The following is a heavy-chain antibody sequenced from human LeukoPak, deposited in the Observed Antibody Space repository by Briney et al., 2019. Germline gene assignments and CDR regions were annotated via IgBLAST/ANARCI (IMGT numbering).Heavy chain of an antibody. CDR3: ARDSYYDRTEHAFDI. V-gene: IGHV3-30-3*01. D-gene: IGHD3-22*01. CDR1: GFTFSSYA. J-gene: IGHJ3*02. Sequence: GGSLRLSCVASGFTFSSYAMHWVRQAPGKGLEWVAVISYDGSNKYYADSVKGRFTISRDNAKNSLYLQMNSLRAEDTAVYYCARDSYYDRTEHAFDIWGQGTMVTVSS. CDR2: ISYDGSNK.